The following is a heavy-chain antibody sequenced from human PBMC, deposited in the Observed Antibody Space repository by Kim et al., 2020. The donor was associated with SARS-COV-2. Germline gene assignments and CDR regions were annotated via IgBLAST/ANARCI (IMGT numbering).Heavy chain of an antibody. V-gene: IGHV1-3*01. D-gene: IGHD4-4*01. J-gene: IGHJ4*02. CDR2: IDAGTGNR. CDR1: GYTFTKYP. Sequence: ASVKVSCKAFGYTFTKYPIHWLRQAPGQRLEWMGWIDAGTGNRRYSESFQGRVTITRDTSANIDYMELIRLTSEDTCIYYCARDLNPTVFDYWGQGTLVTVSS. CDR3: ARDLNPTVFDY.